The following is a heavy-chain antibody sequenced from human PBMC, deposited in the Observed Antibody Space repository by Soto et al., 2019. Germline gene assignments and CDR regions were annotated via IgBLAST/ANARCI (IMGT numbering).Heavy chain of an antibody. Sequence: GGSLRLSCAVSGFTFSSYWMYWVRQAPGKGLEWVAVIWYDGSNKYYADSVKGRFTISRDNSKNTLYLQMNSLRAEDTAVYYCARGWYERAPLDYWGQGTLVTVSS. D-gene: IGHD6-13*01. J-gene: IGHJ4*02. CDR2: IWYDGSNK. V-gene: IGHV3-33*08. CDR3: ARGWYERAPLDY. CDR1: GFTFSSYW.